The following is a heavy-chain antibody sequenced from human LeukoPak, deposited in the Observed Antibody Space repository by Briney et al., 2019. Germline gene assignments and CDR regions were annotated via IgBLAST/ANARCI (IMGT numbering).Heavy chain of an antibody. CDR2: IYYSGST. Sequence: SETLSLTCTVSGGSISSSSYYWGWIRQPPGKGLEWIVSIYYSGSTYSNPSLKSRVTISVDTSKNQFSLNLSSVTAAGTAVYYCARVRTTVTVFDYWGQGTLVTVSS. V-gene: IGHV4-39*07. J-gene: IGHJ4*02. D-gene: IGHD4-17*01. CDR3: ARVRTTVTVFDY. CDR1: GGSISSSSYY.